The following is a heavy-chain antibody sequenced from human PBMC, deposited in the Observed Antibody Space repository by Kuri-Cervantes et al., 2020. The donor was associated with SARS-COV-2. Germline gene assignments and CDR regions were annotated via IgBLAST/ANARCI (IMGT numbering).Heavy chain of an antibody. CDR1: GDSMNNGNW. V-gene: IGHV4-4*02. Sequence: SQTLSLTCDVSGDSMNNGNWWTWVHQTPGKGLEWIGEIYHNGNTNYNPSLKSRVTISVDESKNQFSLKLNSVTAADTAVYYCASLLLWQQFAHWGQGILVTVSS. CDR3: ASLLLWQQFAH. J-gene: IGHJ4*02. D-gene: IGHD5-24*01. CDR2: IYHNGNT.